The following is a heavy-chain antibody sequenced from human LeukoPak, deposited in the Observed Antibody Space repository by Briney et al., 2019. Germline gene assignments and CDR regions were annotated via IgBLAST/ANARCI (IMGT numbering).Heavy chain of an antibody. CDR2: IIPIFGTT. CDR3: AREGSKGLSRADAFDI. V-gene: IGHV1-69*13. J-gene: IGHJ3*02. CDR1: GGTFNSYT. Sequence: SVKVSCKASGGTFNSYTISWVRQAPGQGLEWMGGIIPIFGTTNYAQKLQARVTITADESTNTAYMELSSLRSEDTAVYYCAREGSKGLSRADAFDIWGQGTMVTVSS. D-gene: IGHD2/OR15-2a*01.